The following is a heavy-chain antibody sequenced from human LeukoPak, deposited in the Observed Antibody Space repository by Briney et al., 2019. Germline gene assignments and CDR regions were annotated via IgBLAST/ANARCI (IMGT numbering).Heavy chain of an antibody. D-gene: IGHD3-3*01. CDR1: GGSISSYY. J-gene: IGHJ6*03. Sequence: PSETLSLTCTVSGGSISSYYWSWIRQPPGKGLEWIGYIYYSGTTNYNPSLKSRVTISVDTSKNQFSLKLSSVTAADTAVYYCARKYYDFWSGPGWRDYYMDVWGKGTTVTVSS. CDR3: ARKYYDFWSGPGWRDYYMDV. V-gene: IGHV4-59*08. CDR2: IYYSGTT.